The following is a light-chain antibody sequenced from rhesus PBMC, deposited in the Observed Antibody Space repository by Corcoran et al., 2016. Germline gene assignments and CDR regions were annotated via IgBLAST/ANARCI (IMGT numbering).Light chain of an antibody. CDR3: QHGDGFT. CDR2: ASS. CDR1: PGISNN. Sequence: DIQMTQSPSSLSASVGDRVTITCPASPGISNNLSSYQQKPGKVPKLLIYASSTLQSGVPSRFSASVSGTDFTLTISSLQAEDFATEYFQHGDGFTFGPGTTLDIK. J-gene: IGKJ3*01. V-gene: IGKV1-33*02.